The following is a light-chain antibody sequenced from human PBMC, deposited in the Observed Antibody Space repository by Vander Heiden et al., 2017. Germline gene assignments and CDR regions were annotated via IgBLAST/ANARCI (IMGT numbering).Light chain of an antibody. J-gene: IGKJ2*01. CDR1: RSFHNW. CDR3: QQYSGLPYT. V-gene: IGKV1-5*03. Sequence: DIQMTQSPSTLSAFLGATITISCRASRSFHNWLAWYQQRPGKAPKLLISRASTLESGITSRFNGAGTGTEFTLTITSLQADDFATYFCQQYSGLPYTFGQGTKVEMK. CDR2: RAS.